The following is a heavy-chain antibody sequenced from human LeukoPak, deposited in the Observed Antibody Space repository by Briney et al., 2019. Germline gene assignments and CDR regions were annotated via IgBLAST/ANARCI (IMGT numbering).Heavy chain of an antibody. CDR1: GYTFTGCY. CDR3: ARAVGITGTTARYYYYMDV. CDR2: INPNSGGT. V-gene: IGHV1-2*02. Sequence: ASVKVSCKASGYTFTGCYMHWVRQAPGQGLEWMGWINPNSGGTNYAQKFQGRVTMTRDTSISTAYMELSRLRSDDTAVYYCARAVGITGTTARYYYYMDVWGKGTTVTVSS. J-gene: IGHJ6*03. D-gene: IGHD1-7*01.